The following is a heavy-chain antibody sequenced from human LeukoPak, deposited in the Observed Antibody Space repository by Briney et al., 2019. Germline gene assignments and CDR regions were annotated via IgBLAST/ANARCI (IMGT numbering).Heavy chain of an antibody. CDR2: ISGSGGST. CDR1: GFTFSSYA. J-gene: IGHJ4*02. Sequence: GGSLRLSCAASGFTFSSYAMSWVRQAPGKGLEWVSAISGSGGSTYYADSVKGRFTISRDNSKNTLYLQMNSLRAEDTAVYYCPKDRGSSWYVLEDSLYFDYWGQGTLVTVSS. V-gene: IGHV3-23*01. D-gene: IGHD6-13*01. CDR3: PKDRGSSWYVLEDSLYFDY.